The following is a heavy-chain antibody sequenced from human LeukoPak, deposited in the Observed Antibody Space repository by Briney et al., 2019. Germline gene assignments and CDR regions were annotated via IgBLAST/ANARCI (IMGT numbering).Heavy chain of an antibody. J-gene: IGHJ5*02. CDR3: ARGWYSSSWVDP. D-gene: IGHD6-13*01. V-gene: IGHV4-34*01. CDR2: INHSGST. CDR1: GGSFSGYY. Sequence: SETLSLTCAVYGGSFSGYYWSWIRQPPGKGLEWIGEINHSGSTNYNPSLKSRVTISVDTSKNQFSLKLSSVTAADTAVYYCARGWYSSSWVDPLGQGTLVTVSS.